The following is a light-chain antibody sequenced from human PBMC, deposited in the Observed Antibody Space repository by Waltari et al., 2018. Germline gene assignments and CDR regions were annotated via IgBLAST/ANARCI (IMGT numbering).Light chain of an antibody. V-gene: IGLV2-8*01. CDR2: EFS. J-gene: IGLJ1*01. Sequence: QSALTQPPPASGSPGQSVTISCTGTSSDIGINNSVSCYQQPQRKPPKPIIYEFSNRPSGVPDRFSGSKSGNTASLTVSGLQPEDEADYYCTSNAGTTGVFGSGTKVTVL. CDR3: TSNAGTTGV. CDR1: SSDIGINNS.